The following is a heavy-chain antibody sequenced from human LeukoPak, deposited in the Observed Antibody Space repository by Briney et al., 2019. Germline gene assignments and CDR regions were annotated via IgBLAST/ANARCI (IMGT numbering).Heavy chain of an antibody. CDR2: ISKDGSNK. CDR3: AKDDAYDGPYYYMDV. D-gene: IGHD5-12*01. J-gene: IGHJ6*03. CDR1: GFTFSRYG. V-gene: IGHV3-30*18. Sequence: QPGRSLRLSCAASGFTFSRYGMHWVRQAPGKGLEWVAVISKDGSNKYYADSVKGRFTISRDNSKNTLYLQMNSLRAEDTAVYYCAKDDAYDGPYYYMDVWGKGTTVTVSS.